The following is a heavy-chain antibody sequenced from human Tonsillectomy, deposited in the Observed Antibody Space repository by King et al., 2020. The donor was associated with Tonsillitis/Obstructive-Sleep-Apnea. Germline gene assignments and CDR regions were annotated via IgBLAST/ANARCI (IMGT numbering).Heavy chain of an antibody. CDR3: ARHVRYCSGGSCFMTGFDY. V-gene: IGHV4-39*01. Sequence: LQLQESGPGLVKPSETLSLTCTVSGGSISSSSYYWGWIRQPPGKGLEWIGSIYYSGSTYYNPSLKSPVTISVDTSKNQFSLKLSSVTAADTAVYYCARHVRYCSGGSCFMTGFDYWGQGTLVTVSS. CDR1: GGSISSSSYY. J-gene: IGHJ4*02. D-gene: IGHD2-15*01. CDR2: IYYSGST.